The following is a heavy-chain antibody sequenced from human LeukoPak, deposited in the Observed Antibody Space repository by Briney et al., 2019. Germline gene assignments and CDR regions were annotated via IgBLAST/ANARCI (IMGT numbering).Heavy chain of an antibody. V-gene: IGHV4-4*02. Sequence: PSETLSLTCAVSGDSISSANWWSWVRQPPGKGLEWIGEIHHSGTTTYNPSLKSRLTISLDRSKNQLSLRLRSVTAADTAVYYCAGLVGRYSTGMYYYFDYWGPGTLVTVSS. CDR1: GDSISSANW. J-gene: IGHJ4*02. CDR3: AGLVGRYSTGMYYYFDY. D-gene: IGHD2-8*02. CDR2: IHHSGTT.